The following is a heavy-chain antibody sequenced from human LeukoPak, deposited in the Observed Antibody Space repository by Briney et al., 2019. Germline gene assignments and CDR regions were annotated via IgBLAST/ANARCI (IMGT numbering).Heavy chain of an antibody. CDR1: GYTFTGYY. D-gene: IGHD2-15*01. J-gene: IGHJ4*02. V-gene: IGHV1-2*02. Sequence: ASVKVSCKASGYTFTGYYIHWVRQAPGQGLEWMGWINPNTGGTHYAQNFQGRVTMTRDTSITTAYMELSRLISDDTALYYCATLGGHSLAAQSGYWGKGTLVTVSS. CDR3: ATLGGHSLAAQSGY. CDR2: INPNTGGT.